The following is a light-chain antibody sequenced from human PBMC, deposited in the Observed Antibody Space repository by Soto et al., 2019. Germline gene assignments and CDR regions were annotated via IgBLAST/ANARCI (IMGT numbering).Light chain of an antibody. CDR1: GSNIGGNT. CDR2: CNS. Sequence: QSVLTQPPSASGTPGQRVSISCSGSGSNIGGNTVQWYQQSHRTAPKLLIYCNSQRPSAVPELFSASKSGTSASLAISGLQAEDEDDYYCASWDDSLKVVFGGGTKVTVL. J-gene: IGLJ3*02. CDR3: ASWDDSLKVV. V-gene: IGLV1-44*01.